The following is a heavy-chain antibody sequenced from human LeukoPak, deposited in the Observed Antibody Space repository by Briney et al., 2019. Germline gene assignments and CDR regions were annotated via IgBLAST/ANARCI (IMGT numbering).Heavy chain of an antibody. V-gene: IGHV3-48*03. D-gene: IGHD6-13*01. CDR2: ISSSGTTI. Sequence: GGSLRLSCAASGFTFSSFAVNWVRQTPGKGLEWLSYISSSGTTIYYTDSVKGRFTISRDNAKSELHLQMSSLRAEDTAVYYCARDPITITSSAGFDHWGQETLVTVSS. CDR1: GFTFSSFA. J-gene: IGHJ4*02. CDR3: ARDPITITSSAGFDH.